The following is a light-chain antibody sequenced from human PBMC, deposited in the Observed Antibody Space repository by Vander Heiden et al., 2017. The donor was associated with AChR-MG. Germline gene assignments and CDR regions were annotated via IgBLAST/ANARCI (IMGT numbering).Light chain of an antibody. Sequence: QSALTPPRSVSGSPRQSVPISCTGTSSDVGGFNSVSWYQLPPGKAPKLMIYDVSKRPSGVPDRFSGSKSGNTASLTISGLQAEDEADYYCCSYAGSYTPVVFGGGTKLTVL. V-gene: IGLV2-11*01. CDR3: CSYAGSYTPVV. CDR2: DVS. CDR1: SSDVGGFNS. J-gene: IGLJ2*01.